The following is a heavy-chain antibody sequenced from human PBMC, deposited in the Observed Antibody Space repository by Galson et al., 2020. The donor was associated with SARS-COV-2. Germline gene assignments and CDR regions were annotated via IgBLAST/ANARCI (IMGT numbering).Heavy chain of an antibody. Sequence: SETLSLTCTVSGGSISSGSYYWSWIRQPAGKGLEWIGRIYTSGSTNYNPSLKSRVTISVDTSKNQFSLKLSSVTAADTAVYYCARDPRYCSGGSCHYGMDVWGQGTTVTVSS. J-gene: IGHJ6*02. CDR2: IYTSGST. CDR3: ARDPRYCSGGSCHYGMDV. D-gene: IGHD2-15*01. V-gene: IGHV4-61*02. CDR1: GGSISSGSYY.